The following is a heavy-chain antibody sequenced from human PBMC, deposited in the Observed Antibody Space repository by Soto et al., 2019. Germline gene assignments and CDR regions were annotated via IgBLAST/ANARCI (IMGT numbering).Heavy chain of an antibody. CDR3: ARSPYGDYAFDY. D-gene: IGHD4-17*01. Sequence: QVQLQESGPGLVKPSQTLSLTCTVSGGSISSGGYYWSWIRQHPGKGLEWIGYIYYSGSTYYNPSLKSRXTIXVXKSKNQFSLKLSSVTAADTAVYYCARSPYGDYAFDYWGQGTLVTVSS. CDR1: GGSISSGGYY. CDR2: IYYSGST. J-gene: IGHJ4*02. V-gene: IGHV4-31*03.